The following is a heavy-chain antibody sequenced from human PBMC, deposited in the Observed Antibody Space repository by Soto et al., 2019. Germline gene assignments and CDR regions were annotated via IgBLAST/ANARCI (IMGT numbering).Heavy chain of an antibody. J-gene: IGHJ4*02. CDR1: GFIFSNYA. CDR2: ISGSGATT. V-gene: IGHV3-23*01. Sequence: GGSLRLSCAASGFIFSNYAMSWVRQAPGRGLELVSAISGSGATTYYPDSVKGRFTSSRDNSKNTLYLQMNNRGADDTGVYYCTKGGIPRRYNIPKVDFDYWGQGSLVTFSS. CDR3: TKGGIPRRYNIPKVDFDY. D-gene: IGHD1-1*01.